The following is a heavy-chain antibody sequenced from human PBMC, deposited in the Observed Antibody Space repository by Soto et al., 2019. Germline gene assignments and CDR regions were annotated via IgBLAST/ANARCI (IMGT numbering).Heavy chain of an antibody. CDR2: INHSGST. D-gene: IGHD2-8*02. J-gene: IGHJ4*02. V-gene: IGHV4-34*01. CDR3: ARGLLLY. CDR1: GGSFGGYY. Sequence: NPSGTLSLTCAVYGGSFGGYYWSWIRQPPGKGLEWIGEINHSGSTNYNPSLKSRLTISVDTSKNQFSLKLSSVTAADTAVYYCARGLLLYWGQGTLVTVSS.